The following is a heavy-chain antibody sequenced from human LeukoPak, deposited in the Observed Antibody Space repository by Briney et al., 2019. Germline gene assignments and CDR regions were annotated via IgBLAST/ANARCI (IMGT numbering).Heavy chain of an antibody. CDR1: GFTFSSYA. V-gene: IGHV3-64D*09. CDR3: VKGDPIAARPSDY. Sequence: PGRSLRLSCSASGFTFSSYAMHWVRQAPGKGLEYVSAISSNGGSTYYADSVKGRFTISRDNSKNTLYLQMSSLRAEDTAVYYCVKGDPIAARPSDYWGQGTLVTVSS. J-gene: IGHJ4*02. D-gene: IGHD6-6*01. CDR2: ISSNGGST.